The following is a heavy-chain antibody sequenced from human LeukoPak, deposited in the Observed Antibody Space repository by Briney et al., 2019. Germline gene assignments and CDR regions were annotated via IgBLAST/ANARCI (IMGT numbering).Heavy chain of an antibody. CDR3: ARDPVVILFDI. D-gene: IGHD2-21*01. CDR1: GGSISSYY. V-gene: IGHV4-59*12. J-gene: IGHJ3*02. Sequence: SETLSLTCTVSGGSISSYYWSWIRQPPGKGLEWIGSIYYSGSTYYNPSLKSRVTISVDTSKNQFSLKLSSVTAADTAVYYCARDPVVILFDIWGQGTMVTVSS. CDR2: IYYSGST.